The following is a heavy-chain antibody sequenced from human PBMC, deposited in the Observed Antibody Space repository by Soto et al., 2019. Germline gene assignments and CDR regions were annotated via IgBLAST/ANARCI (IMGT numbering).Heavy chain of an antibody. V-gene: IGHV4-61*01. CDR2: IYYSGST. CDR1: GGSVSSGSYY. J-gene: IGHJ3*02. D-gene: IGHD6-19*01. CDR3: ERDSWSSSAAFDI. Sequence: QVQLQESGPGLVKPSETLSLPCTVSGGSVSSGSYYWSWIRQPPGKGLEWIGYIYYSGSTNYTPSLKSRVTISVDTSKNQSALKLSSVTAADTAVYYCERDSWSSSAAFDIWGQGTMVRLF.